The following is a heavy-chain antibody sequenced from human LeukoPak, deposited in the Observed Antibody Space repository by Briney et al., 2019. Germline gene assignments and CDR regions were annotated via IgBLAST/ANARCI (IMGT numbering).Heavy chain of an antibody. Sequence: GGSLRLSCAASGFMFSTYTINWVRQAPGKGLEWVSSISSTSTYIYYGDSVKGRFTISRDNAKNSLYLQMNSLRVEDTAVYFCARAFGPMSIFDYWGQGTLVTVSS. CDR1: GFMFSTYT. CDR3: ARAFGPMSIFDY. D-gene: IGHD3-3*02. CDR2: ISSTSTYI. V-gene: IGHV3-21*01. J-gene: IGHJ4*02.